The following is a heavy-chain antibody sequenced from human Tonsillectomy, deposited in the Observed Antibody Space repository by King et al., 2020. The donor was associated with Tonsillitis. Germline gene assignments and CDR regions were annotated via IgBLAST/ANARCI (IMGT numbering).Heavy chain of an antibody. J-gene: IGHJ6*02. D-gene: IGHD3-10*01. CDR1: GFTFNNYG. V-gene: IGHV3-30*02. Sequence: VQLVESGGGVVQPGGSLRLSCAASGFTFNNYGMHWVRQAPGKGLEWVAFIRYDGSEKNYADSVKGRFTISRDNSKKMLFLQMNSLRPEDTAVYYCARLYVVQWFGECERGEDGMDIWGQGTTVTVSS. CDR2: IRYDGSEK. CDR3: ARLYVVQWFGECERGEDGMDI.